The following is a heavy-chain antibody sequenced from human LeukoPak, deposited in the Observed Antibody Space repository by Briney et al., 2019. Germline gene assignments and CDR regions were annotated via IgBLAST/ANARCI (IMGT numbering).Heavy chain of an antibody. J-gene: IGHJ4*02. Sequence: GGSLRLSCAASGFTFSSYAMSWVRQAPGKGLEWVSAISGSGGSTYYADSVKGRFTISRDNSKNTLYLQMNSLRAEDTAVYYCAREWEDYYGSGSRFGGGYFDYWGQGTLVTVSS. CDR2: ISGSGGST. CDR3: AREWEDYYGSGSRFGGGYFDY. CDR1: GFTFSSYA. D-gene: IGHD3-10*01. V-gene: IGHV3-23*01.